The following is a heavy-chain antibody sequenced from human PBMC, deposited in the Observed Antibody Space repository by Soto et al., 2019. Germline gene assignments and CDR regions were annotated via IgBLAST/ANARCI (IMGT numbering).Heavy chain of an antibody. Sequence: QVQLVESGGGVVQPGRSLRLSCAASGFTFSSYGMHWVRQAPGKGLEWVAVIWYDGSNKYYADSVKGRFTISRDNSKNTLYLQMNSLRAEDTDVYYCARGGGLYYYYYMDVWGKGTTVTVSS. D-gene: IGHD2-15*01. CDR3: ARGGGLYYYYYMDV. V-gene: IGHV3-33*01. CDR1: GFTFSSYG. J-gene: IGHJ6*03. CDR2: IWYDGSNK.